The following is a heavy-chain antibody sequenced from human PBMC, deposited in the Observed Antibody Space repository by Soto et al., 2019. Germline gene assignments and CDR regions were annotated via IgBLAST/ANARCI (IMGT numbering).Heavy chain of an antibody. CDR1: GYTVTGYY. V-gene: IGHV1-2*04. J-gene: IGHJ6*03. CDR3: ARGCGPSETYYMDV. CDR2: INPNSGGP. Sequence: ASVKVSCKASGYTVTGYYMHWVRQAPGQALEWMGWINPNSGGPSYAQKFQGWVTMTRDTSISTAYMELSRLRSDDTAVYYCARGCGPSETYYMDVSGKGTTVTVSS. D-gene: IGHD2-21*01.